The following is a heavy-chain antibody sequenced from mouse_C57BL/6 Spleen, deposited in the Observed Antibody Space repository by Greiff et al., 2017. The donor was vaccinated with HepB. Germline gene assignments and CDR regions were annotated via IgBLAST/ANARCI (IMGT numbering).Heavy chain of an antibody. V-gene: IGHV14-2*01. CDR3: ASDTTAGAWFAY. J-gene: IGHJ3*01. Sequence: EVKLQESGAELVKPGASVKLSCTASGFNIKDYYMHWVKQRTEQGLEWIGRIDPEDGETKYAPKFQGKATITADTSSNTAYLQLSSLTSEDTAVYYCASDTTAGAWFAYWGQGTLVTVSA. CDR1: GFNIKDYY. CDR2: IDPEDGET. D-gene: IGHD1-2*01.